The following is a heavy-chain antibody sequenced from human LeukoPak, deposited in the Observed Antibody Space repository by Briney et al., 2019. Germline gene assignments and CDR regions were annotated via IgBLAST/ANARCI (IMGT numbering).Heavy chain of an antibody. CDR1: GYTFTSYA. CDR3: ARDRGQQLAHDAFDI. V-gene: IGHV7-4-1*02. J-gene: IGHJ3*02. D-gene: IGHD6-13*01. CDR2: INTNTGNL. Sequence: GTSVKVSCKASGYTFTSYAMNWVRQAPGQGLEWMGWINTNTGNLTYAQGFTGRFVFSLDTSVSTAYLQISSLKAEDTAVYYCARDRGQQLAHDAFDIWGQGTMVTVSS.